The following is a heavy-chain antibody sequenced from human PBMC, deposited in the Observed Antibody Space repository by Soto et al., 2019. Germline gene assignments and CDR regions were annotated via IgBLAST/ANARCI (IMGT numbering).Heavy chain of an antibody. Sequence: SETLSLTCTVSGGSISSYYWSWIRQPPGKGLEWIGYIYYSGSTNYNPSLKSRVTISVDTSKNQFSLKLSSVTAADTAVYYCARQLFWGGYFDYWGQGTLVTVSS. CDR3: ARQLFWGGYFDY. D-gene: IGHD7-27*01. J-gene: IGHJ4*02. CDR1: GGSISSYY. V-gene: IGHV4-59*08. CDR2: IYYSGST.